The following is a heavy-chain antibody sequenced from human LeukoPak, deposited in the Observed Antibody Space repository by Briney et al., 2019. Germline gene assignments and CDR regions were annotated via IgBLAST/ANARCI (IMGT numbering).Heavy chain of an antibody. J-gene: IGHJ4*02. CDR1: GFTVSSNH. V-gene: IGHV3-53*05. Sequence: GGSLRLSCAVSGFTVSSNHMSWVRQAPGKGLEWVSVFYSGGDTHYADSVKGRFTISRDNSKNTLYLQMNSLRAEDTAVYYCARPKQYNWNYGSEYYFDYWGQGTLVTVSS. CDR3: ARPKQYNWNYGSEYYFDY. CDR2: FYSGGDT. D-gene: IGHD1-7*01.